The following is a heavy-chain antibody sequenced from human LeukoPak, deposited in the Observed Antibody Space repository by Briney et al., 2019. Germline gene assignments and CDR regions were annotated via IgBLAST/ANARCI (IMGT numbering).Heavy chain of an antibody. Sequence: SETLPLTCTVSGGSISSYYWSWIRQPPGKGLEWIGYIYYSGSTNYNPSLKSRATISVDTSKNQFSLKLSSVTAADTAVYYCARYGTDYYDSSGSKFDYWGQGTPVTVSS. CDR1: GGSISSYY. D-gene: IGHD3-22*01. CDR2: IYYSGST. CDR3: ARYGTDYYDSSGSKFDY. V-gene: IGHV4-59*01. J-gene: IGHJ4*02.